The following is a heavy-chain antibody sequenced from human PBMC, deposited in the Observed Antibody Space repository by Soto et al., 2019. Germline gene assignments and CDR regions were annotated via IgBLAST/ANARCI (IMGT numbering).Heavy chain of an antibody. CDR3: ARDLFGVVTTNYGMDV. Sequence: SLRLSCAASGFTFSSYGMHWVRQAPGKGLEWVAVIWYDGSNKYYADSVKGRFTISRDNSKNTLYLQMNSLRAEDTAVYYCARDLFGVVTTNYGMDVWGQGTTVTVSS. CDR1: GFTFSSYG. D-gene: IGHD3-3*01. J-gene: IGHJ6*02. V-gene: IGHV3-33*01. CDR2: IWYDGSNK.